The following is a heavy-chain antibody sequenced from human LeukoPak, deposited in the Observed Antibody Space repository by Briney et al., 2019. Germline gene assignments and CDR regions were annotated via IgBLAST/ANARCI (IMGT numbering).Heavy chain of an antibody. V-gene: IGHV4-34*01. CDR1: GGSFSGYY. D-gene: IGHD3-22*01. CDR2: INHSGST. J-gene: IGHJ4*02. Sequence: TSETLSLTCAVYGGSFSGYYWSWIRQPPGKGLEWIGEINHSGSTYYNPSLKSRVTISVDTSKNQFSLKLSSVTAADTAVYYCARTYYYDSSGYYRDDYWGQGTLVTVSS. CDR3: ARTYYYDSSGYYRDDY.